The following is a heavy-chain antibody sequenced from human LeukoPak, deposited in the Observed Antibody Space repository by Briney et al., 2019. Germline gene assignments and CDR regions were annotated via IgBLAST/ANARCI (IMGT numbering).Heavy chain of an antibody. CDR1: GFTFTSYG. J-gene: IGHJ4*02. CDR3: ARPTDFDY. CDR2: ISAYNGNT. Sequence: ASVKVSCKASGFTFTSYGISWVGQAPGHRLEGMGWISAYNGNTDHAQKLQARVTMTTDTSTSTAYMELRSLRSDDTAVYYCARPTDFDYWGQGTLVTVSS. V-gene: IGHV1-18*01.